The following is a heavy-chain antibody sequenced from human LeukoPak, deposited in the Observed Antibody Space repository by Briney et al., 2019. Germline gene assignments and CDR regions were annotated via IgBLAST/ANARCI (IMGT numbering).Heavy chain of an antibody. D-gene: IGHD7-27*01. CDR2: ISGSGGST. CDR3: ARDDWGHDAFDI. V-gene: IGHV3-23*01. Sequence: GGSLRLSCAASGFTFSSYAMSWVRQAPGKGLEWVSGISGSGGSTYYADSMKGRFTISRDNAKNSLYLQMNSLRAEDTAVYYCARDDWGHDAFDIWGQGTMVTVSS. CDR1: GFTFSSYA. J-gene: IGHJ3*02.